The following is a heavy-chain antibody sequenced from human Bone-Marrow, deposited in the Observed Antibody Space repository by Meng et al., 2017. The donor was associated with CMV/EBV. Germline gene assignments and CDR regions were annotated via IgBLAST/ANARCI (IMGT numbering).Heavy chain of an antibody. CDR3: AKDPPGIAAAGPYFDY. D-gene: IGHD6-13*01. CDR2: ISGSGDMT. V-gene: IGHV3-23*01. CDR1: GFTFSSYA. Sequence: GESLKISCAASGFTFSSYAMSWVRQTPGKGLEWVSVISGSGDMTYYADSVKGRFTISRDNSKNTLYVQVDSLRAEDTAVYYCAKDPPGIAAAGPYFDYWGQGTLVTVSS. J-gene: IGHJ4*02.